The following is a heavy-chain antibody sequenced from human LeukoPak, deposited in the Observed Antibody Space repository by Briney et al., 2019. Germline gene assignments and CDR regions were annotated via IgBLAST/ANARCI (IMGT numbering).Heavy chain of an antibody. CDR1: RGSISGYS. CDR2: IYYNGDT. V-gene: IGHV4-59*01. D-gene: IGHD4/OR15-4a*01. Sequence: PSETLSLTCTVSRGSISGYSWSWIRQSPGGGLEWIGYIYYNGDTAYNPSLRSRATMSVDTSKNQLSLQLSSMTTADTAVYYCVRGPYGASISKWFDPWGQGTQVLVSP. CDR3: VRGPYGASISKWFDP. J-gene: IGHJ5*02.